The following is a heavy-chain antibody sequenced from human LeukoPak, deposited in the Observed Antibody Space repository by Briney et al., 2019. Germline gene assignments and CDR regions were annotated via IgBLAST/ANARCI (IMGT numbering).Heavy chain of an antibody. CDR3: ARDRGLCGGDCFHDAFDI. Sequence: TGGSLRLSCAASGFTFSSYGMHWVRQAPGKGLEWVAVIWYDGSNKYYADSVKGRFTISRDNSKNTLYLQMNSLRAEDTAVYYCARDRGLCGGDCFHDAFDIWGQGTMVTVSS. CDR1: GFTFSSYG. D-gene: IGHD2-21*02. J-gene: IGHJ3*02. CDR2: IWYDGSNK. V-gene: IGHV3-33*01.